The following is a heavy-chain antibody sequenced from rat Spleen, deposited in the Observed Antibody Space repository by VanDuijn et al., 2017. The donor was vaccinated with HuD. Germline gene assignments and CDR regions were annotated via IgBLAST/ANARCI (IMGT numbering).Heavy chain of an antibody. CDR2: ITYDGSST. Sequence: EVQLVESGGGLVQPGRSLKLSCAASGFTFSSFPMAWVRQAPKKGLEWVAIITYDGSSTYYRDSVKGRFTISRDNAKSTLYLQMDSLRSADTATYYCARHPDYSNYFDYWGQGVMVTVSS. CDR1: GFTFSSFP. J-gene: IGHJ2*01. CDR3: ARHPDYSNYFDY. D-gene: IGHD1-1*01. V-gene: IGHV5-7*01.